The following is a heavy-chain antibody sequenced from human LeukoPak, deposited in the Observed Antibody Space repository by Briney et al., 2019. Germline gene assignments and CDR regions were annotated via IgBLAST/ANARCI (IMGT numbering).Heavy chain of an antibody. CDR2: IKQDGSEK. D-gene: IGHD3-10*01. Sequence: PGGSLRLSCAASGFTFSSYWMSWVRQAPGKGLEWVANIKQDGSEKYYVDSVKGRFTISRDNAKNSLYLQMNSLRAEDTAVYYCARRRGNMVRGLYYYYMDVWGKGTTVTVSS. CDR3: ARRRGNMVRGLYYYYMDV. V-gene: IGHV3-7*01. J-gene: IGHJ6*03. CDR1: GFTFSSYW.